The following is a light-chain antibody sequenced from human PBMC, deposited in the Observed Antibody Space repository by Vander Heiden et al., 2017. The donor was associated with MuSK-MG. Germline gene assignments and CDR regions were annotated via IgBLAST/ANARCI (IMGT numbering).Light chain of an antibody. CDR3: QQYDSTPLWT. CDR1: QSALDSSNNKNY. V-gene: IGKV4-1*01. J-gene: IGKJ1*01. CDR2: WAS. Sequence: DIVMTQSPDSLAVSLGERATINCKSSQSALDSSNNKNYLAWYQQKPGQPPKLLIYWASTRESGVPDRFSGSGSGTDFTLTISSLQAEDVAVYYCQQYDSTPLWTFGQGTKVEIK.